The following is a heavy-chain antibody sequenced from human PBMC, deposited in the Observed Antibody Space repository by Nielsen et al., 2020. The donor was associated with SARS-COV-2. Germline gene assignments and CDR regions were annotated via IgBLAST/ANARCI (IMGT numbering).Heavy chain of an antibody. Sequence: GGSLRLSCAASGFTVSGNYMSWVRQAPGKGLEWVSVIYSGGSTYYADSVKGRFTISRDNSRNTLYLQMNTLRPEDTAVYSCARDAYGDLIYGMDVWGRGTTVTVPS. CDR1: GFTVSGNY. D-gene: IGHD4-17*01. CDR2: IYSGGST. CDR3: ARDAYGDLIYGMDV. J-gene: IGHJ6*02. V-gene: IGHV3-53*01.